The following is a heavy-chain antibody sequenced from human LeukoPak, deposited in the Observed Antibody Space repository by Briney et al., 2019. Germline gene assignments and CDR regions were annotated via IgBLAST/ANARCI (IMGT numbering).Heavy chain of an antibody. CDR3: ARVGYYGSGSQTMDV. V-gene: IGHV4-34*01. CDR2: INHSGST. D-gene: IGHD3-10*01. Sequence: PSETLSLTCAVYGGSFSGYYWSWIRQPPGKGLEWIGEINHSGSTNYNPSLKSRVTISVDTSKNQFSLKLSSVTAADTAVYYCARVGYYGSGSQTMDVWGKGTTVTVSS. J-gene: IGHJ6*03. CDR1: GGSFSGYY.